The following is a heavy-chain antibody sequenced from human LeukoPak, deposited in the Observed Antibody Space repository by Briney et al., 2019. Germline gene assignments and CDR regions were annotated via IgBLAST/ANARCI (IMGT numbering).Heavy chain of an antibody. V-gene: IGHV3-7*01. Sequence: SGGSLRLSCAASGFTFSNYWMDWVRQAPGKGLEWVASINPDGNKKYSADSVKGRFTISRDNAENSLYLQMNSLRVEDTAFYYCARDLAYSRLDYWGQGMLVTVSS. D-gene: IGHD5-18*01. J-gene: IGHJ4*02. CDR1: GFTFSNYW. CDR2: INPDGNKK. CDR3: ARDLAYSRLDY.